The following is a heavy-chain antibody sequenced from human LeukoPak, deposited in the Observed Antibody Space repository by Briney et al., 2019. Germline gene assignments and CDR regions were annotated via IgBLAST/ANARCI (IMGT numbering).Heavy chain of an antibody. D-gene: IGHD2-2*02. J-gene: IGHJ4*02. CDR2: IKQDGSEK. CDR3: ARGAVPAAIPFDY. CDR1: GGSISSHY. V-gene: IGHV3-7*01. Sequence: ETLSLTCTVSGGSISSHYWSWIRQPPGKGLEWVANIKQDGSEKYYVDSVKGRFTISRDNAKNSLYLQMNSLRAEDTAVYYCARGAVPAAIPFDYWGQGTLVTVSS.